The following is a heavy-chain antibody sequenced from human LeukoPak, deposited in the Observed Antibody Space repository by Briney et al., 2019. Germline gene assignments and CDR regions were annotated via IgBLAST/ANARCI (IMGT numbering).Heavy chain of an antibody. J-gene: IGHJ4*02. CDR2: FGRSGSDT. Sequence: GGSLRLSCAASGFTFGTSAMSWVRQAPGKGPEWVSTFGRSGSDTYYSDSVKGRFTIFRDNSKNTLYLQMNSLRDEDTAVYYCAKGLLGSWYYFDYWGQGTLVTVSS. CDR1: GFTFGTSA. V-gene: IGHV3-23*01. CDR3: AKGLLGSWYYFDY. D-gene: IGHD6-13*01.